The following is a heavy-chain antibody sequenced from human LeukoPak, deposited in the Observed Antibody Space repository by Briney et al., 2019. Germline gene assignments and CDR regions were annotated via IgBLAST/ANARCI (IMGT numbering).Heavy chain of an antibody. V-gene: IGHV3-9*01. D-gene: IGHD5-12*01. Sequence: PGGSLRLSCAASGFTFDDYAMHWVRQAPGKGLEWVSGISWNSGSIGYADSVKGRFTISRDNAKNSLYLQMNSLRVEDTAFYYCAKDIEGGYDYRFWYFDLWGRGTLVTVSS. CDR2: ISWNSGSI. CDR3: AKDIEGGYDYRFWYFDL. CDR1: GFTFDDYA. J-gene: IGHJ2*01.